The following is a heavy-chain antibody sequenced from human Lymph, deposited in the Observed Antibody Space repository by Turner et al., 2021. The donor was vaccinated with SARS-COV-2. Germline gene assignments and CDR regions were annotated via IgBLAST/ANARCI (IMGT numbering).Heavy chain of an antibody. V-gene: IGHV3-20*01. CDR2: INWNGGST. D-gene: IGHD7-27*01. CDR3: ARGTGAADY. CDR1: GFPFDDYG. J-gene: IGHJ4*02. Sequence: EVQLVESGGGVVRPGGSLRLSCAASGFPFDDYGMSWVRQAPGRGLEWVFNINWNGGSTGYADSVKGRFTISRDNAKNSLYLQVNSLRAEDTALYHCARGTGAADYWGQGTLVTVSS.